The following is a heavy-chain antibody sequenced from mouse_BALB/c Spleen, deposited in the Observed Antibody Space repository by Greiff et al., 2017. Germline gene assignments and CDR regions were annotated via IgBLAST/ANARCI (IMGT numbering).Heavy chain of an antibody. V-gene: IGHV7-3*02. CDR1: GFTFTDYY. Sequence: EVQRVESGGGLVQPGGSLRLSCATSGFTFTDYYMSWVRQPPGKALEWLGFIRNKANGYTTEYSASVKGRFTISRDNSQSILYLQMNTLRAEDSATYYCARDENYGSLFAYWGQGTLVTVSA. CDR2: IRNKANGYTT. J-gene: IGHJ3*01. CDR3: ARDENYGSLFAY. D-gene: IGHD1-1*01.